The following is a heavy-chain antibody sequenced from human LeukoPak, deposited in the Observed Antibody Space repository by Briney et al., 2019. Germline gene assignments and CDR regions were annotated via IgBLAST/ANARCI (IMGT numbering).Heavy chain of an antibody. CDR2: ISSSSSYI. V-gene: IGHV3-21*01. CDR3: ARDLGSGGSWNDY. D-gene: IGHD2-15*01. CDR1: GFTFSSYS. J-gene: IGHJ4*02. Sequence: GGSLRLSCAASGFTFSSYSMNWVRQAPGKGLEWVSSISSSSSYIYYADSVKGRFTISRDNAKNSLYLQMNSLRAEDTAVYYCARDLGSGGSWNDYWGQGTLVTVSS.